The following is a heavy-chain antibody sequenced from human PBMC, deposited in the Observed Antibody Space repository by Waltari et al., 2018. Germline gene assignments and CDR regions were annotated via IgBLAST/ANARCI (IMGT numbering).Heavy chain of an antibody. J-gene: IGHJ4*02. V-gene: IGHV4-34*01. D-gene: IGHD4-17*01. CDR2: INHSGST. Sequence: QVQLQQWGAGLLKPSETLSLTCAVYGGSFSGYYWRWIRQPPGKGLEWIGEINHSGSTNYNPSLKSRVTISVDTSKNQFSLKLSSVTAADTAVYYCASLFGDYECYFDYWGQGTLVTVSS. CDR1: GGSFSGYY. CDR3: ASLFGDYECYFDY.